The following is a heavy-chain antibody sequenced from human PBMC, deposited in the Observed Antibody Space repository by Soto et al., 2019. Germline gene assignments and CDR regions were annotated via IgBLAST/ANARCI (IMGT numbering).Heavy chain of an antibody. V-gene: IGHV5-51*01. Sequence: GESLKISCRDSGYNFTNYWIGWVRQMPGKGLELIGIIYPGGSDTRYSPSFQGQVTISVDTSITTAYLQWSSLKESDTAIYYCARSTYNWLTSVDGYFDYWGQGSEVTVSS. CDR1: GYNFTNYW. D-gene: IGHD1-20*01. CDR3: ARSTYNWLTSVDGYFDY. CDR2: IYPGGSDT. J-gene: IGHJ4*02.